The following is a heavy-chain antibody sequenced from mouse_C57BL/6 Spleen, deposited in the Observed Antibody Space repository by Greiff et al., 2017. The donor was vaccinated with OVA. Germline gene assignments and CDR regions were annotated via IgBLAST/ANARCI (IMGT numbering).Heavy chain of an antibody. Sequence: VQLQQSGAELVMPGASVKLSCKASGYTFTSYWMHWVKQRPGQGLEWIGEIDPSDSYTNYNQKFKGKSTLTVDKSSSTAYMQLSSLTSEDSAVYYCARRDYGSSYEDYWGQGTTLTVSS. D-gene: IGHD1-1*01. CDR1: GYTFTSYW. V-gene: IGHV1-69*01. CDR2: IDPSDSYT. CDR3: ARRDYGSSYEDY. J-gene: IGHJ2*01.